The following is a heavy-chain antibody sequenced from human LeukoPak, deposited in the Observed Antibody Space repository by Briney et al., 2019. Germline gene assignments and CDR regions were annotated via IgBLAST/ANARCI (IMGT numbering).Heavy chain of an antibody. CDR2: MYSGGST. CDR3: ARVLRGGNSGYAFDI. CDR1: RLTLSSSY. J-gene: IGHJ3*02. Sequence: TGRSLRLSRAASRLTLSSSYTTCVRPGPGRGLERVSIMYSGGSTYCADSVQGRMSLSRDNSKNTLYLQRNGLRVEDTAVYYCARVLRGGNSGYAFDIWGQGTMVTVSS. V-gene: IGHV3-66*02. D-gene: IGHD4-23*01.